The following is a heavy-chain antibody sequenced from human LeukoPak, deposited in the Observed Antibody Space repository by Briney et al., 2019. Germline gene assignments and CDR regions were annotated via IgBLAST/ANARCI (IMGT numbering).Heavy chain of an antibody. V-gene: IGHV4-34*01. Sequence: SETLPLTCAVYGGSFSGYYWSWIRQPPGKGLEWIGEINHSGSTNYNPSLKSRVTISVDASKNQFSLKLSSVTAADTAVYYCARPSNGVVVNWGQGTLVTVSS. CDR2: INHSGST. D-gene: IGHD3-22*01. CDR3: ARPSNGVVVN. J-gene: IGHJ4*02. CDR1: GGSFSGYY.